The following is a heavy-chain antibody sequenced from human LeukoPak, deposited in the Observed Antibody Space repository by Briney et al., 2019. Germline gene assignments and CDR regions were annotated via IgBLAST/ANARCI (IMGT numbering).Heavy chain of an antibody. J-gene: IGHJ6*03. D-gene: IGHD3-22*01. CDR2: IYYSGST. CDR1: GLTFSSYE. V-gene: IGHV4-31*02. Sequence: LRLSCAASGLTFSSYEMNWVRQHPGKGLEWIGYIYYSGSTYYNPSLKSQVTISVDTSKNQFSLKLSSVTAADTAVYYCARDPSGGSSGYYYYMDVWGKGTTVTVSS. CDR3: ARDPSGGSSGYYYYMDV.